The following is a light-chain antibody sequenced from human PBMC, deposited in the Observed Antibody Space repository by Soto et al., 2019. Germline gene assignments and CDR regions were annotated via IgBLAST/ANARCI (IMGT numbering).Light chain of an antibody. CDR3: THVLKTRR. J-gene: IGKJ1*01. CDR1: QSLLHSNGYNH. CDR2: LGS. V-gene: IGKV2-28*01. Sequence: DIVMTQSPLSLPVTPGEPASISCSSSQSLLHSNGYNHLNWYLQKPGQSPQLLIYLGSYRSPGGLDWFGAGGSVTDFTQNVRRVEPGDVGVYYRTHVLKTRRFDEGTKVESK.